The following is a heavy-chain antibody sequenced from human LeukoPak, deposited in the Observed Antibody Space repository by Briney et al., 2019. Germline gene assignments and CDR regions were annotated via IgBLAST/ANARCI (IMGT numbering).Heavy chain of an antibody. V-gene: IGHV1-46*01. CDR1: GYTFTSYY. J-gene: IGHJ4*02. CDR2: INSSGGTT. CDR3: AREPSGTGYFDY. D-gene: IGHD3/OR15-3a*01. Sequence: ASVKVSCKASGYTFTSYYLHWVRQAPGQGLEWMGVINSSGGTTSYAQKFQGRLTVTRDTSTSTVYMDLSSLRSEDTAVYYCAREPSGTGYFDYWGQGTLVTVSS.